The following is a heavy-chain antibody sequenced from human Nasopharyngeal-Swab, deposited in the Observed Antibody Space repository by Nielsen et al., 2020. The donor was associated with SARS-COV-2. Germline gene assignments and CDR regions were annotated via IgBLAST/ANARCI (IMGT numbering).Heavy chain of an antibody. CDR2: ISGSGGTT. D-gene: IGHD6-19*01. CDR3: AKDRGSGWYRLAS. V-gene: IGHV3-23*01. J-gene: IGHJ5*02. Sequence: GESLKISCAASGFTFNNYAVSWVRQAPGKGLEWVSAISGSGGTTYYADSVKGRFTISRDDSKNTLYLQMNSLRAEDTAVYYCAKDRGSGWYRLASWGLGTLVTVSS. CDR1: GFTFNNYA.